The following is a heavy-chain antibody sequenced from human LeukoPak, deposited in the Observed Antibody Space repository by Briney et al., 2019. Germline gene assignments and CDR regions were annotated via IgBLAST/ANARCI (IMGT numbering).Heavy chain of an antibody. J-gene: IGHJ4*02. CDR2: INHSGST. D-gene: IGHD2-15*01. CDR3: ARGVVVVDGEDY. V-gene: IGHV4-34*01. CDR1: GGSFSGYY. Sequence: SETLSLTCAVNGGSFSGYYWSWIRQPPGKGVGWIGEINHSGSTNYNPSLKSRVTISVDTSKNQFSLKLSSVTAADTAVYYCARGVVVVDGEDYWGQGTLVTVSS.